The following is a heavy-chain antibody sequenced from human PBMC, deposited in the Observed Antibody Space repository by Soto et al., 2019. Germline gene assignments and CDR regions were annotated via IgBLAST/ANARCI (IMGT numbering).Heavy chain of an antibody. J-gene: IGHJ4*02. CDR3: ARVGYDGSGNDFDY. D-gene: IGHD3-22*01. CDR2: IYYSGST. V-gene: IGHV4-30-4*01. CDR1: GGSISSGGYY. Sequence: SETLSLTCTVSGGSISSGGYYWSWIRQPPGKGLEWIGYIYYSGSTYYNPSLKSRVTISVDTSKNQFSLKLSSVTAADTAVYYCARVGYDGSGNDFDYWGQGTLVTVSS.